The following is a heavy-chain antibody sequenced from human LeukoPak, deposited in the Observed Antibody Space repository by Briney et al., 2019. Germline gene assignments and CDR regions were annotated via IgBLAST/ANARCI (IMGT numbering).Heavy chain of an antibody. J-gene: IGHJ4*02. Sequence: GSVKVSCKVSGYTLTELSMHWVRQAPGKGLEWMGGFDPEDGETIYAQKFQGRVTMTEDTSTDTAYMELCSLRSEDTAVYYCATVLAEAPGYYFDYWGQGTLVTVSS. CDR2: FDPEDGET. CDR1: GYTLTELS. V-gene: IGHV1-24*01. D-gene: IGHD6-13*01. CDR3: ATVLAEAPGYYFDY.